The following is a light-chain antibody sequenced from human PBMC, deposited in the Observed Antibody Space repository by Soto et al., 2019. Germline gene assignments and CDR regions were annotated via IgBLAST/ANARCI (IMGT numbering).Light chain of an antibody. CDR2: EVN. CDR1: SSDIGAYDY. CDR3: SSYAGSNNYV. J-gene: IGLJ1*01. Sequence: QSALTQPASLSGSPGQSITISCTGTSSDIGAYDYVSWFQQHPGKAPKLMISEVNNRPSGVSNRFSGSKSGNTAYLTISGLQVEDEAEYYCSSYAGSNNYVFGTGTRSPS. V-gene: IGLV2-14*01.